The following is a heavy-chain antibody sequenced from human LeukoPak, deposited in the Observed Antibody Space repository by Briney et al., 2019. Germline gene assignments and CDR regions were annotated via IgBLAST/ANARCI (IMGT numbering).Heavy chain of an antibody. CDR2: ISYDGSNK. Sequence: GGSLRLSCAASGFTFSSHAMHWVRQAPGKGLEWVAVISYDGSNKYYADSVKGRFTISRDNSKNTLYLQMNSLRAEDTAVYYCAKDGPSSSWGKFDYWGQGTLVTVSS. J-gene: IGHJ4*02. D-gene: IGHD6-13*01. V-gene: IGHV3-30*04. CDR1: GFTFSSHA. CDR3: AKDGPSSSWGKFDY.